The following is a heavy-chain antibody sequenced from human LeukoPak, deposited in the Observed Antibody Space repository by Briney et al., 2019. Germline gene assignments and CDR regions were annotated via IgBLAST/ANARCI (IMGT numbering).Heavy chain of an antibody. CDR3: ARGSYYDILTGYARSAGMDV. Sequence: SETLSLTCAVYGGSFSGYYWSWICQPPGKGLDWIGEINHSGSTNYNPSLKSRVTISVDTSKNQFSLKLSSVTAADTAVYYCARGSYYDILTGYARSAGMDVWGPGTTVTVSS. V-gene: IGHV4-34*01. D-gene: IGHD3-9*01. CDR2: INHSGST. J-gene: IGHJ6*02. CDR1: GGSFSGYY.